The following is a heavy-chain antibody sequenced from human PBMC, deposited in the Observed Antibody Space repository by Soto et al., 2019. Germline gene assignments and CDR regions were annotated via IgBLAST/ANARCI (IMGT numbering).Heavy chain of an antibody. V-gene: IGHV1-46*03. J-gene: IGHJ4*02. CDR3: AISQMKTISYVVVPAAILL. CDR2: INPSGGST. CDR1: GFTFTSYY. Sequence: ALVKVSCKASGFTFTSYYMHWVRQAPGQGLEWMGIINPSGGSTSYAQKFQGRVTMTRDTSTSTVYMELSSLRSEDTAVYYCAISQMKTISYVVVPAAILLWGQGILVSVSS. D-gene: IGHD2-2*02.